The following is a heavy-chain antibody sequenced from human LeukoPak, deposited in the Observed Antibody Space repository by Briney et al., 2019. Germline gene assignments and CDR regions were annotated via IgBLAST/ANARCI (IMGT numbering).Heavy chain of an antibody. Sequence: GGPLRLSCAGSGFTFSTYGMTWVRQAPGKGLEWVSAISGSGGSIYYADSVKGRFTISRDNSKNTLFLQMNSLRAEDTAVYYCAKDRGWFGGSLANFDDWGQGTLVTVSS. CDR3: AKDRGWFGGSLANFDD. V-gene: IGHV3-23*01. J-gene: IGHJ4*02. CDR1: GFTFSTYG. CDR2: ISGSGGSI. D-gene: IGHD3-10*01.